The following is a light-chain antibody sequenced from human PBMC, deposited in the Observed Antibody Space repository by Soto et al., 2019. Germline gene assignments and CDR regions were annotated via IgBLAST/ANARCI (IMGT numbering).Light chain of an antibody. CDR1: QSINNY. CDR3: QQRGIWPPGAT. CDR2: DAS. J-gene: IGKJ4*01. V-gene: IGKV3-11*01. Sequence: EIVLTQSPVTLSVSPGERATLSCRASQSINNYLAWYQQKPGQPPRLLIYDASTRATAIPVRFSGSGSGTDFTLTISSLEPEDSAVYYCQQRGIWPPGATFGGGTKLEIK.